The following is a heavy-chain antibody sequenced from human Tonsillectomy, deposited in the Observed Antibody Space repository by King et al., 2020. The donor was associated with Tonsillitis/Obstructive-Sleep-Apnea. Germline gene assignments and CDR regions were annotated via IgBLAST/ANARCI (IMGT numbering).Heavy chain of an antibody. V-gene: IGHV4-59*01. Sequence: QLQESGPGLVKPSETLSLTCTVSGGSISSYYWSWIRQPPGKGLEWIGYIYYSGSTNYNPSLKSRVTISVDTSKNQVSLKLSSVTAADTAVYYCAREAPDSSYMDVWGKETTVTVSS. CDR2: IYYSGST. D-gene: IGHD6-13*01. CDR3: AREAPDSSYMDV. J-gene: IGHJ6*03. CDR1: GGSISSYY.